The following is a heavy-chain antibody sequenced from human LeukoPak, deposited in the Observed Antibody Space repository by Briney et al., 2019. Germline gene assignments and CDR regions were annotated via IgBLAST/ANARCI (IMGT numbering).Heavy chain of an antibody. Sequence: GGSLRLSCAASGFSFSAYGVHWVRQAPGKGLEWVAVIWYDGSSKDYADSVKGRFTFSRDNSKNTLYLQMNSLTDEDTAVYYCARSQSSSLIDYWGQGTLVTVSS. V-gene: IGHV3-33*01. CDR3: ARSQSSSLIDY. D-gene: IGHD6-13*01. CDR1: GFSFSAYG. CDR2: IWYDGSSK. J-gene: IGHJ4*02.